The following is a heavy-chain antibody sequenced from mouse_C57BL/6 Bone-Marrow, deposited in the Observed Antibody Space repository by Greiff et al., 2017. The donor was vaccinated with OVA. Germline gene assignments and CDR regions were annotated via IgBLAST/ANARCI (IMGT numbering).Heavy chain of an antibody. V-gene: IGHV5-17*01. CDR1: GFTFSDYG. D-gene: IGHD1-1*01. CDR2: ISSGSSTI. J-gene: IGHJ2*01. CDR3: ARDYGSSYDYFDY. Sequence: DVKLVESGGGLVKPGGSLKLSCAASGFTFSDYGMHWVRQAPEKGLEWVAYISSGSSTIYYADKVKGRFTISRDNAKNTLFLQMTSLRSEDTAMYYCARDYGSSYDYFDYWGQGTTLTVSS.